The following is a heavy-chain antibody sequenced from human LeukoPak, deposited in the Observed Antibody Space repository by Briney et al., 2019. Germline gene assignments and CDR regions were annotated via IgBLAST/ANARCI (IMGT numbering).Heavy chain of an antibody. CDR2: ISYDGSNK. CDR1: GFTFSSYG. CDR3: AKDGGDGYNSD. Sequence: PGRSLRLSCAASGFTFSSYGRHWVRQAPGKGLEWVAVISYDGSNKYYADSVKGRFTISRDNSKNTLYLQMNSLRAEDTAVYYCAKDGGDGYNSDWGQGTLVTVSS. V-gene: IGHV3-30*18. J-gene: IGHJ4*02. D-gene: IGHD5-24*01.